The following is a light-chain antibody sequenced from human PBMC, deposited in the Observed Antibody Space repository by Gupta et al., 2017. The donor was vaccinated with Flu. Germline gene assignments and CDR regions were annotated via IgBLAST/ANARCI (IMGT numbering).Light chain of an antibody. CDR1: QSISSW. CDR2: KAS. J-gene: IGKJ1*01. V-gene: IGKV1-5*03. CDR3: QQYNSYSWT. Sequence: GDRVTITCRACQSISSWLAWYQQKPGKAPKLLIYKASSLESGVPSRFSGSGSGTEFTLTISSLQPDDFATYYCQQYNSYSWTFGQGTKVEIK.